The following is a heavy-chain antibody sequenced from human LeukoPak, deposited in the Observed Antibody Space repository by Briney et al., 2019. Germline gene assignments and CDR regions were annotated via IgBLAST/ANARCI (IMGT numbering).Heavy chain of an antibody. J-gene: IGHJ1*01. Sequence: ASVKVSCKASGYTFTGYYMHWVRQAPGQGLEWMGRINPNSGGTNYAQKLQGRVTMTRDTSISTAYMELSRLRSDDTAVYYCARVDGSSSGWFNKEYFQHWGQGTLVTVSS. CDR1: GYTFTGYY. D-gene: IGHD6-19*01. CDR2: INPNSGGT. CDR3: ARVDGSSSGWFNKEYFQH. V-gene: IGHV1-2*06.